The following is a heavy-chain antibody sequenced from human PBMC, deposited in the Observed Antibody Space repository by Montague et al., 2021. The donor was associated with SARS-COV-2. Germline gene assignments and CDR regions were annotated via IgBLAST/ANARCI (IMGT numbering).Heavy chain of an antibody. CDR3: ARGSYGSGSYHAFDI. D-gene: IGHD3-10*01. CDR1: GDSFNSPTYD. J-gene: IGHJ3*02. Sequence: SETLSLTCTVAGDSFNSPTYDCAWLRQPPGKGLEWIGSSYYSGTTYDNPSLRRRVTMSVDTSKTQFSRKMNSVTAADTAVYYCARGSYGSGSYHAFDIWSQGTVVAVSS. CDR2: SYYSGTT. V-gene: IGHV4-39*01.